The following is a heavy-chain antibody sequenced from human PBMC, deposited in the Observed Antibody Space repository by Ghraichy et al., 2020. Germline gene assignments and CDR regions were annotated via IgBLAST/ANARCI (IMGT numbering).Heavy chain of an antibody. D-gene: IGHD1-26*01. CDR1: GGSISSYY. J-gene: IGHJ3*02. CDR2: IYYSGST. Sequence: SETLSLTCTVSGGSISSYYWSWIRQPPGKGLEWIGYIYYSGSTNYNPSLKSRVTISVDTSKNQFSLKLSSVTAADTAVYYCARLCIVGATHPLDAFDIWGQGTMVTVSS. CDR3: ARLCIVGATHPLDAFDI. V-gene: IGHV4-59*08.